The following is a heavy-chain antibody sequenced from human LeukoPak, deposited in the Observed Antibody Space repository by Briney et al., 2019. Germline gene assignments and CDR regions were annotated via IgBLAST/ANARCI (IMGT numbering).Heavy chain of an antibody. J-gene: IGHJ6*02. Sequence: ASVKVSCKASGYTFTGYYMHWVRQAPGQGLEWMGWINPNSGGTNYAQKFQGRVTMTRDTSISTAYMELSRLRSDDTAVYFCARVSSTLYYYYGMDVWGQGTTVTVSS. D-gene: IGHD2-2*01. CDR3: ARVSSTLYYYYGMDV. V-gene: IGHV1-2*02. CDR1: GYTFTGYY. CDR2: INPNSGGT.